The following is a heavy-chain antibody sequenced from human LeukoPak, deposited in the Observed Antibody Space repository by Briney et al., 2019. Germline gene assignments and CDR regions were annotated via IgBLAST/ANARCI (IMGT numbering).Heavy chain of an antibody. J-gene: IGHJ4*02. Sequence: ASVKVSCKASGGTFSSYAISWVRQAPGQGLEWMGRIIPILGIANYAQKFQGRVTITADKSTSTAYMELSSLRSEDTAVYYCARDQGTIAVAGPIDYWGQGTLATVSS. CDR2: IIPILGIA. V-gene: IGHV1-69*04. CDR1: GGTFSSYA. D-gene: IGHD6-19*01. CDR3: ARDQGTIAVAGPIDY.